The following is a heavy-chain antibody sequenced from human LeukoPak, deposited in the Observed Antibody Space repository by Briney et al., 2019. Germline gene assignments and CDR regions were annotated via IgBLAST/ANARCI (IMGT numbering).Heavy chain of an antibody. Sequence: ASVKVSCKASGYTFTGYYMHWVRQAPGQGPEWMGWINPNSGGTNYAQKFQGRVTMTRDTSISTAYMELSRLRSDNTAVYYCARDQDSSGYYLDYWGQGTLVTVSS. CDR1: GYTFTGYY. V-gene: IGHV1-2*02. D-gene: IGHD3-22*01. J-gene: IGHJ4*02. CDR2: INPNSGGT. CDR3: ARDQDSSGYYLDY.